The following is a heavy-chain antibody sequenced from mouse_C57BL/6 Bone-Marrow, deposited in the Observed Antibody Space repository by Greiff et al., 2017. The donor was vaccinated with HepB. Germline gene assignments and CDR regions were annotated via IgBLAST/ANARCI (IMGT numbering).Heavy chain of an antibody. CDR2: IYPRSGNT. V-gene: IGHV1-81*01. CDR3: ARHGYSLAY. CDR1: GYTFTSYG. Sequence: VQLQQSGAELARPGASVKLSCKASGYTFTSYGISWVKQRTGQGLEWIGEIYPRSGNTYYNEKFKGKATLTADKSSSTAYMELRSLTSEDSAVYFCARHGYSLAYWGQGTLVTVSA. D-gene: IGHD2-3*01. J-gene: IGHJ3*01.